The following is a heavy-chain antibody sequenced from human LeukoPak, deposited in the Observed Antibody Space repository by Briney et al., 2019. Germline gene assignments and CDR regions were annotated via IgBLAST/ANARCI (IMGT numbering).Heavy chain of an antibody. CDR1: GFTFGSYA. CDR2: ISGSGGST. J-gene: IGHJ4*02. CDR3: ATLWAVTTFRLADY. Sequence: GGSLRLSCAASGFTFGSYAMSWVRQAPGKGLEWVSAISGSGGSTYYADSVKGRFTISRDNSKNTLYPQMNSLRAEDTAVYYCATLWAVTTFRLADYWGQGTLVTVSS. D-gene: IGHD4-17*01. V-gene: IGHV3-23*01.